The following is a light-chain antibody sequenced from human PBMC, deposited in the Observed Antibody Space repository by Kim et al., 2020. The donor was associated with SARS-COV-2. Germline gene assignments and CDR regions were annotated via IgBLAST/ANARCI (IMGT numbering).Light chain of an antibody. CDR2: GAS. J-gene: IGKJ5*01. Sequence: ASGGDRFTITCRASQDMRNDLGWYQQNPGRAPKRLIYGASSLQSGVPSRFSGSGSGTEFTLTISSLQPEDFATYFCLQHNTYPITFGQGTRLEIK. V-gene: IGKV1-17*01. CDR3: LQHNTYPIT. CDR1: QDMRND.